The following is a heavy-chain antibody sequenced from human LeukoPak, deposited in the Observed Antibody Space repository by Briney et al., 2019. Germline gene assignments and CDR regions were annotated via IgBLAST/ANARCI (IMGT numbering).Heavy chain of an antibody. J-gene: IGHJ4*02. D-gene: IGHD3-22*01. CDR2: IKQDGSEK. Sequence: GGSLRLSCAASGFTFSSYWMSWVRQAPGKGLEWVANIKQDGSEKYYVDSVKGRFTISRDNAKNSLYLQMNSLRAEDTAVYYCARFYDSSGYWGYFDYWGQGTLVTVS. V-gene: IGHV3-7*01. CDR3: ARFYDSSGYWGYFDY. CDR1: GFTFSSYW.